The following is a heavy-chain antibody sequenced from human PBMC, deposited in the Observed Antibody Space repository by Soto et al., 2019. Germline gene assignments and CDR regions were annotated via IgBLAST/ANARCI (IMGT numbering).Heavy chain of an antibody. D-gene: IGHD3-3*01. CDR3: ARDFGHGYYFDY. Sequence: GSLRLSCAASGFTFSSYHMHWVRQAPGKGLEWVSCITDSSDTVHYADSVRGRFTISRDNAESSLYLQMNSLRDEDTAVYFCARDFGHGYYFDYWGRGTLVTVSS. CDR2: ITDSSDTV. J-gene: IGHJ4*02. V-gene: IGHV3-48*02. CDR1: GFTFSSYH.